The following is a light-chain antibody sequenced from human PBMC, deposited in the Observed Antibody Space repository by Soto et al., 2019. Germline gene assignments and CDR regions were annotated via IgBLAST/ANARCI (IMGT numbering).Light chain of an antibody. J-gene: IGKJ2*01. CDR3: QQYGRSPYT. Sequence: EIVLTQSPGTLSLSPGERATLSCRASQSVSSNYLAWYQQKPGQAPRLLIYGASSRATGIPDRFSGSGSGTDFTLTISRLEPEDFAVFYCQQYGRSPYTFGQGTKLDFK. CDR1: QSVSSNY. CDR2: GAS. V-gene: IGKV3-20*01.